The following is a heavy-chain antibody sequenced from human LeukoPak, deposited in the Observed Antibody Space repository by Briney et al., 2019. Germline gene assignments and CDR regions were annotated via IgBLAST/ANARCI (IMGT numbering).Heavy chain of an antibody. J-gene: IGHJ3*02. CDR2: IIPIFGTA. D-gene: IGHD3-9*01. CDR1: GGTFSSHA. CDR3: AREPIYDILTGTYKTDAFDI. Sequence: SVKVSCKASGGTFSSHAISWVRQAPGQGLEWMGGIIPIFGTANYAQKFQGRVTITADESTSIVYMELSSLRSEDTAVYYCAREPIYDILTGTYKTDAFDIWGQGTMVTVSS. V-gene: IGHV1-69*01.